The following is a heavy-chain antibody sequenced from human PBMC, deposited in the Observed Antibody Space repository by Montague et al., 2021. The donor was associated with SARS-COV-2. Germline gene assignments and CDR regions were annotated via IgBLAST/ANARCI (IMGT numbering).Heavy chain of an antibody. CDR3: ARMTTVVTLGYYSYAGMDV. CDR2: IDWDDDK. V-gene: IGHV2-70*01. CDR1: GFSLSTSGMC. Sequence: PALVTPTQTLTLTCTFSGFSLSTSGMCVSWIRQPPGKALEWLALIDWDDDKYYSTSLKTRLTISKDTSKNQVVLTMTNMDPVDTATYYCARMTTVVTLGYYSYAGMDVWGQGTTVTVSS. J-gene: IGHJ6*02. D-gene: IGHD4-23*01.